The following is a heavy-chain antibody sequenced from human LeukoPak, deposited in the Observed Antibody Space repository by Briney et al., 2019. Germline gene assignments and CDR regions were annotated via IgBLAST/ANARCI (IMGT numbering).Heavy chain of an antibody. CDR2: ISGSGGNT. J-gene: IGHJ4*02. Sequence: GGSLRLSCVVSEFSSSTYAVSWVRQAPGRGLEWVSAISGSGGNTYYADSVKGRFTISRDNSKNTLYLQMNSLRAEDTAVYYCARDGERFDSLTGYYYFDYWGQGTLVTVSS. V-gene: IGHV3-23*01. CDR1: EFSSSTYA. CDR3: ARDGERFDSLTGYYYFDY. D-gene: IGHD3-9*01.